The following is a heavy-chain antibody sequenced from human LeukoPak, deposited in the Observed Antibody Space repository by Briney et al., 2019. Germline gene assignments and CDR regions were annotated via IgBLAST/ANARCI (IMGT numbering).Heavy chain of an antibody. J-gene: IGHJ4*02. V-gene: IGHV4-39*01. Sequence: ASETLSLTCTVSGGSISSSSYYWGWIRQPPGKGLEWIGSIYYSGSTYYNPSLKSRVTISVDTSKNQFSLKLSSVTAADTAVYYCARIAPRGYSGSWAVFDYWGQGTLVTVSS. CDR1: GGSISSSSYY. D-gene: IGHD6-13*01. CDR3: ARIAPRGYSGSWAVFDY. CDR2: IYYSGST.